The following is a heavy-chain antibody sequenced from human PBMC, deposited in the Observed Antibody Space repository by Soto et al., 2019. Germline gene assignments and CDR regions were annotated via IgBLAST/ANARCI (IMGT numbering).Heavy chain of an antibody. J-gene: IGHJ4*02. CDR1: GGSISSRRYY. V-gene: IGHV4-39*01. CDR3: ARLDSGSYPPSFDY. D-gene: IGHD3-10*01. CDR2: IYYSGST. Sequence: SETLSLTCTVSGGSISSRRYYWGWIRQPPGKGLEWIGSIYYSGSTYYNPALKSRVTISVDTSKNQFSLKLSSVTAADTAVYYCARLDSGSYPPSFDYWGQGTLVTVSS.